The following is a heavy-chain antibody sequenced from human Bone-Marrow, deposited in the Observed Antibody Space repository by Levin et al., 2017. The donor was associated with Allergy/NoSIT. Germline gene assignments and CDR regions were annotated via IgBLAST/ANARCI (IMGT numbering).Heavy chain of an antibody. J-gene: IGHJ1*01. V-gene: IGHV3-23*01. Sequence: SCAASGFTFSSYAMSWVRQAPGKGLEWVSAISGSGGSTYYADSVKGRFTISRDNSKNTLYLQMNSLRAEDTAVYYCAKDAGGSGSYYNEDFQHWGQGTLVTVSS. CDR3: AKDAGGSGSYYNEDFQH. CDR1: GFTFSSYA. D-gene: IGHD3-10*01. CDR2: ISGSGGST.